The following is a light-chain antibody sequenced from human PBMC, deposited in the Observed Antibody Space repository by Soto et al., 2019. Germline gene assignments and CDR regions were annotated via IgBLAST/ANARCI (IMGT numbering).Light chain of an antibody. Sequence: EIVLTQSPSTLSVSPGERVTLSCRASQSVDINLAWYQQKPGQAPRLLIYDASNRATGIPARFSGSGSGTDFALTISSLEPEDFAVYYCQQYGSLSWTFGQGTKVDI. CDR1: QSVDIN. V-gene: IGKV3D-15*01. CDR2: DAS. J-gene: IGKJ1*01. CDR3: QQYGSLSWT.